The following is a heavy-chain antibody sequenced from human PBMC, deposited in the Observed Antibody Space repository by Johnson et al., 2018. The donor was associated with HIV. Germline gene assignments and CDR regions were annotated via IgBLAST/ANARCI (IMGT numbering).Heavy chain of an antibody. CDR1: GFTFSSYA. D-gene: IGHD3-22*01. CDR2: ISYDGSNK. Sequence: QVQLVESGGGVVQPGRSLRLSCAASGFTFSSYAMHWVRQAPGKGLEWVAVISYDGSNKYYADSVKGRFTISRDNSKITLYLQMNSLRAEDTAMYYCARDLYYYDSSDYYSNAFDIWGPGTMVTVSS. V-gene: IGHV3-30*04. CDR3: ARDLYYYDSSDYYSNAFDI. J-gene: IGHJ3*02.